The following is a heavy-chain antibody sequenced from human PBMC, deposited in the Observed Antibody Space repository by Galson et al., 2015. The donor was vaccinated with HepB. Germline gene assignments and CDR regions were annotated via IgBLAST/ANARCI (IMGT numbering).Heavy chain of an antibody. D-gene: IGHD4-11*01. Sequence: ETLSLTCTVSGGSISSSSYYWGWIRQPPGKGLEWIGSIYYSGSTYYNPSLKSRVTISVDTSKNQFSLKLSSVTAADTAVYYCESSVNYYYYYMDVWGKGTTVTVSS. CDR2: IYYSGST. J-gene: IGHJ6*03. V-gene: IGHV4-39*01. CDR1: GGSISSSSYY. CDR3: ESSVNYYYYYMDV.